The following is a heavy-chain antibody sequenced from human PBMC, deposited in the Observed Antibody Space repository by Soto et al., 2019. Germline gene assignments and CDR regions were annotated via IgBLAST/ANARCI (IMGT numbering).Heavy chain of an antibody. D-gene: IGHD2-2*01. V-gene: IGHV1-69*01. J-gene: IGHJ6*02. CDR3: AREGYCSSTSCPRYYYYYYGMDV. CDR1: GGTFSSYA. CDR2: IIPIFGTA. Sequence: QVQLVQSGAEVQKPGSSVKVSCKASGGTFSSYAISWVRQAPGQGLEWMGGIIPIFGTANYAQKFQGRVTITADESTSTAYMELSSLRSEDTAVYYCAREGYCSSTSCPRYYYYYYGMDVWGQGTTVTVSS.